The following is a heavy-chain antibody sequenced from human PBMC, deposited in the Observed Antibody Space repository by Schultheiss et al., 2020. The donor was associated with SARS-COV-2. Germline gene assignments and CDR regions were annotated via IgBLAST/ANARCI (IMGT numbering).Heavy chain of an antibody. Sequence: GGSLRLSCAASGFTFSSYWMHWVRQAPGKGLVWVSRINSDGSSTTYADSVKGRFTISRDNAKNTLYLQMNSLRAEDTAVYYCAREWDLLWSGYYYSYMDVWGKGTTVTVSS. CDR3: AREWDLLWSGYYYSYMDV. CDR2: INSDGSST. D-gene: IGHD1-26*01. CDR1: GFTFSSYW. J-gene: IGHJ6*03. V-gene: IGHV3-74*01.